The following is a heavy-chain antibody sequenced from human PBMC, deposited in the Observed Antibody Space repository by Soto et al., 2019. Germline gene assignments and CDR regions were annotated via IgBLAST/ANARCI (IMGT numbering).Heavy chain of an antibody. V-gene: IGHV4-39*01. Sequence: QLQLQESGPGLVKPSETLSLTCTVSGGSISSSSYYWGWIRQPPGKGLEWIGSIYYSGSTDYNPSLKSRVTISVDTSKNQFSLKLSSVTAADTAVYYCARSPPGIAAAGNWFDPWGQGTLVTVSS. CDR1: GGSISSSSYY. CDR3: ARSPPGIAAAGNWFDP. J-gene: IGHJ5*02. CDR2: IYYSGST. D-gene: IGHD6-13*01.